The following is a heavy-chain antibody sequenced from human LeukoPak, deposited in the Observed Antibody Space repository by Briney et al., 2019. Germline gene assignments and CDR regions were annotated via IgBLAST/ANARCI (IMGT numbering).Heavy chain of an antibody. V-gene: IGHV3-7*01. J-gene: IGHJ4*02. D-gene: IGHD6-19*01. CDR3: ARDLTGYSSGPTGY. Sequence: GGSLRLSCAASGFTFSSYWMSWVRQAPGKGLEWVANIKQDGSEKYYVDSVKGRFTIARDNAKNSLYLQMNSLRAEDTAVYYCARDLTGYSSGPTGYWGQGNLVTVSS. CDR1: GFTFSSYW. CDR2: IKQDGSEK.